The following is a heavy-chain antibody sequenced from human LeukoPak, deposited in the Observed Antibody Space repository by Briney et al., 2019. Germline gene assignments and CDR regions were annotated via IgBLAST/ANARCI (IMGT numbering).Heavy chain of an antibody. CDR2: ISGSGGST. CDR3: AKDPLVDGSGSLFDY. Sequence: PGGSLRLSCAASGFTFSSYAMSWVRQAPGKGLEWVSAISGSGGSTYYADSVKGRFTISRDNSKNTLYLQMNSLRAEDTAVYYCAKDPLVDGSGSLFDYWGQGTLVTVSS. CDR1: GFTFSSYA. V-gene: IGHV3-23*01. D-gene: IGHD3-10*01. J-gene: IGHJ4*02.